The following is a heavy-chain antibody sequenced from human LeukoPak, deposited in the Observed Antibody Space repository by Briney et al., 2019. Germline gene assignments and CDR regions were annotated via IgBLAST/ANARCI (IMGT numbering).Heavy chain of an antibody. V-gene: IGHV3-11*01. CDR3: ASDPARDYYDTSGYFRWVDY. J-gene: IGHJ4*02. Sequence: GGTLRLSCAASGFTFSDYYMSWIRQAPGKGLEWVSYISGSGSTIYYADSVKGRFTISRDNAKNSLYLQMNSLRAEDTAVYYCASDPARDYYDTSGYFRWVDYWGQGTLVTVSS. CDR1: GFTFSDYY. CDR2: ISGSGSTI. D-gene: IGHD3-22*01.